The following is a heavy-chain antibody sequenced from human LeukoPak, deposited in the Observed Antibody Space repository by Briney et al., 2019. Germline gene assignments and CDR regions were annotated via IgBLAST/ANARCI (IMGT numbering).Heavy chain of an antibody. CDR2: INPNTGGA. CDR3: ARGEELCFDY. D-gene: IGHD1-26*01. J-gene: IGHJ4*02. Sequence: ASVKVSCKASGYTFTSYYIHWVRQAPGQGLEWVGLINPNTGGAKYAQKFQGRVTMTRDTSISTAYMELSRLTSDDTSVYFCARGEELCFDYGGRGLLVTASS. V-gene: IGHV1-2*02. CDR1: GYTFTSYY.